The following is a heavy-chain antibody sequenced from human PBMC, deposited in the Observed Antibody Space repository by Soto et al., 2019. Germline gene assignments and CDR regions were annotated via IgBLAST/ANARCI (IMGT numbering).Heavy chain of an antibody. CDR2: IYYSGST. Sequence: SETLSLTCTVSGGSISSSSYYWGWIRQPPGKGLEWIGSIYYSGSTYYNPSLKSRVTISVDTSKNQFSLKLSSVTAADTAVYYCARHAVHSSGFTEYWGQGTLVTVYS. CDR3: ARHAVHSSGFTEY. J-gene: IGHJ4*02. D-gene: IGHD6-19*01. CDR1: GGSISSSSYY. V-gene: IGHV4-39*01.